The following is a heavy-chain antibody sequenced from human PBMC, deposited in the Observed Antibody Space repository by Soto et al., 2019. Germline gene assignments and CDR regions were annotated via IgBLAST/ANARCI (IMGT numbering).Heavy chain of an antibody. V-gene: IGHV3-74*01. CDR3: ARFGTYYETSGFLY. D-gene: IGHD3-22*01. Sequence: GGSLRLSCAASGFPFSRNWMHWVRQAPGKGLEWVSRINTDGTTTTYADSVKGRFVISRDNARNTLYLEMNSLSAEDTAVYYCARFGTYYETSGFLYWGQGTLVTVSS. J-gene: IGHJ4*02. CDR2: INTDGTTT. CDR1: GFPFSRNW.